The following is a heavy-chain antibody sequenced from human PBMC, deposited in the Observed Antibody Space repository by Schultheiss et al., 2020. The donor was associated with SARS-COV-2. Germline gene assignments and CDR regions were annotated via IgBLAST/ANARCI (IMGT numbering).Heavy chain of an antibody. CDR3: ARDLTVTTWSAFAY. V-gene: IGHV3-69-1*02. CDR1: GFTFDDYA. J-gene: IGHJ4*02. Sequence: GSLRLSCAASGFTFDDYAMHWVRQAPGKGLEWVSVIYSGGSTYYADSVKGRFTISRDNAKDSLFLQMNSLRAEDTAIYYCARDLTVTTWSAFAYWGQGTLVTVSS. D-gene: IGHD4-17*01. CDR2: IYSGGST.